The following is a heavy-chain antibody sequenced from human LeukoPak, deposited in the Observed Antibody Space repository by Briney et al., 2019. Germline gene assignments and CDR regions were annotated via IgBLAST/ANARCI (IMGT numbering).Heavy chain of an antibody. CDR3: AKDSARGVTTVVSFDY. Sequence: PGGSLRLSCAASGFTFSSYAMSWVRQAPGKGLEWVSAISGSGDSTYYADSVKGRFTISRDNSRNTLYLQMNSLRAEDTAVYYCAKDSARGVTTVVSFDYWGQGTLVTVSS. CDR1: GFTFSSYA. CDR2: ISGSGDST. J-gene: IGHJ4*02. V-gene: IGHV3-23*01. D-gene: IGHD4-23*01.